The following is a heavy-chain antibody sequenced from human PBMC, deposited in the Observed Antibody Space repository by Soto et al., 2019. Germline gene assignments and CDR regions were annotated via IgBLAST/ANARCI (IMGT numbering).Heavy chain of an antibody. D-gene: IGHD2-21*02. V-gene: IGHV4-39*01. CDR2: INYSGST. Sequence: PSETLSLTCTVMGGSIRDPNYYWSWIRQHSGKGLEWIGNINYSGSTNYNPSLKGRVTVSVDTSKNQFSLKLSSVTAADTAVYYCARHPSDFWFDPWGQGTLVTVSS. CDR3: ARHPSDFWFDP. CDR1: GGSIRDPNYY. J-gene: IGHJ5*02.